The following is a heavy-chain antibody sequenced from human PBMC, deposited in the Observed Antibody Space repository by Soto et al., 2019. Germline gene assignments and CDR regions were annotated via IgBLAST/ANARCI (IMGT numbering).Heavy chain of an antibody. CDR1: GGRFSSYA. Sequence: QVQLVQSGAEVKKPGSSVKVSCKASGGRFSSYAISWVRQAPGQGLEWMGGIIPIFGTSNYAQKVQGRVTITADESTSTAYMELSSLRSEDTAVYYCARVLPYSSSWYHLFDPWGQGTLVTVSS. CDR3: ARVLPYSSSWYHLFDP. J-gene: IGHJ5*02. CDR2: IIPIFGTS. D-gene: IGHD6-13*01. V-gene: IGHV1-69*01.